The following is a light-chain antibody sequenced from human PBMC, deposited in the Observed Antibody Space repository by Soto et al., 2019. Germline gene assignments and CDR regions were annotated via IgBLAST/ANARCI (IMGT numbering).Light chain of an antibody. J-gene: IGLJ3*02. Sequence: QSALTQPASVSGSPGQSITISCTGTSSDVGGYNYVSWYQQHPGKAPKLMIFEVSNRPSGVSNRFSGSKSGNTASLTISGLQAEDEADYYCSSYTTTTWVFGGGIKLTVL. CDR3: SSYTTTTWV. V-gene: IGLV2-14*01. CDR1: SSDVGGYNY. CDR2: EVS.